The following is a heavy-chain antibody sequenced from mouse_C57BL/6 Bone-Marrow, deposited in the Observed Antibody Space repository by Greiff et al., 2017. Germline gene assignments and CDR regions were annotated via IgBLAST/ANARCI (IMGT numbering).Heavy chain of an antibody. CDR1: GFTFSDAW. V-gene: IGHV6-6*01. CDR2: IRNKANNHAT. Sequence: EVQLQESGGGLVQPGGSMKLSCAASGFTFSDAWMDWVRQSPEKGLEWVAEIRNKANNHATYYAESVKGRFTISRDDSKSSVYLQMNSLRAEDTGSYYCTRDYYGSSYGGGFAYWGQGTLVTVSA. J-gene: IGHJ3*01. D-gene: IGHD1-1*01. CDR3: TRDYYGSSYGGGFAY.